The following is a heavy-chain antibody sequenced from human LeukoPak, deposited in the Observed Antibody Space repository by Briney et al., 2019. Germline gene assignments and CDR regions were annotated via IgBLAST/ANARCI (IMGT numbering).Heavy chain of an antibody. J-gene: IGHJ4*02. CDR2: INHSGST. V-gene: IGHV4-34*01. Sequence: SETLSLTXAVYGGSFSGYYWSWLCQPPGKGLEWIGEINHSGSTNYNPSLKSRVTISVDTSKNQFSLKLSSVTAADTAVYYCARVVAAATTDYWGQGTLVTVSS. D-gene: IGHD6-13*01. CDR1: GGSFSGYY. CDR3: ARVVAAATTDY.